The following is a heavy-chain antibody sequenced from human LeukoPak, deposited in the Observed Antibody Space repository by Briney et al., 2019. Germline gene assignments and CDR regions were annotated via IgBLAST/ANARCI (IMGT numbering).Heavy chain of an antibody. D-gene: IGHD3-10*01. Sequence: GGSLRLSCAASGFTFSKSPMTWVRQALGKGLEWVSTISDSGGDTYYADSVKGRFTISRDTSKNTLFLQMNSLRAEDTAVYYCAKDDSPFGELLLDVWGKGTTVTISS. CDR2: ISDSGGDT. CDR1: GFTFSKSP. J-gene: IGHJ6*04. CDR3: AKDDSPFGELLLDV. V-gene: IGHV3-23*01.